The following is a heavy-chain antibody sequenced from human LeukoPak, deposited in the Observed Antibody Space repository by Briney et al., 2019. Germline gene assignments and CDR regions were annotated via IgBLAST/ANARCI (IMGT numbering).Heavy chain of an antibody. D-gene: IGHD6-13*01. CDR3: ARVIAAAGTSYYYYYYMDV. Sequence: ASVKVSCKASGYTFTSYGISWVRQAPGQGLEWMGWISAYNGNTNYAQKLQGRVTMTTDTSTSTAYMELRSLRSDDTAVYYCARVIAAAGTSYYYYYYMDVWAKGPRSPSP. CDR1: GYTFTSYG. V-gene: IGHV1-18*01. J-gene: IGHJ6*03. CDR2: ISAYNGNT.